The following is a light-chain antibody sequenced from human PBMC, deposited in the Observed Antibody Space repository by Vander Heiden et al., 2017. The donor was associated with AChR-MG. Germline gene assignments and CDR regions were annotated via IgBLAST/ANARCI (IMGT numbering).Light chain of an antibody. CDR1: RLRPYH. V-gene: IGLV3-19*01. Sequence: SPALPPDPTVSVAFGPTVRLTCQGHRLRPYHASWYRQQPGQAPALVIYGKNNRPAGIPGRFSGSTSGDTASLTITGAQAEDEADYYCAARDNRGKRFVFGTGTKVTVV. CDR3: AARDNRGKRFV. J-gene: IGLJ1*01. CDR2: GKN.